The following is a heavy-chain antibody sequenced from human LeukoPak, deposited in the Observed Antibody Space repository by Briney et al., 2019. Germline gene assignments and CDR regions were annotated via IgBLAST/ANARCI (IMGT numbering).Heavy chain of an antibody. V-gene: IGHV1-69*13. CDR2: VIPIFGTA. CDR1: GGTFSSYA. Sequence: GASVKVSCKASGGTFSSYAISWVRQAPGQGLEWMGEVIPIFGTANYAQKFQGRVTITADESTSTAYMELSSLRSEDTAVYYCARHVDTAMVTAFDIWGQGTMVTVSS. CDR3: ARHVDTAMVTAFDI. D-gene: IGHD5-18*01. J-gene: IGHJ3*02.